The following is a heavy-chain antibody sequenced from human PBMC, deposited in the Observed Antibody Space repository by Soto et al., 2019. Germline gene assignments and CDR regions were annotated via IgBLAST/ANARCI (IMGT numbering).Heavy chain of an antibody. Sequence: QVQLQESGPGLVKPSETLSLTCTVSGGSISRYYWSLIRQPPGKGLEWIGYIYYSGSTNYNPSLKSRVTMSVDTSKSQFALKLSSVTAPDTAGYYCARASSGWYTDYWGQGTLVTVSS. J-gene: IGHJ4*02. V-gene: IGHV4-59*01. CDR2: IYYSGST. D-gene: IGHD6-19*01. CDR3: ARASSGWYTDY. CDR1: GGSISRYY.